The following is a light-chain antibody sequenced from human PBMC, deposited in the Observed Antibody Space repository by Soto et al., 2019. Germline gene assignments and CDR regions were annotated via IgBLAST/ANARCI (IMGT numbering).Light chain of an antibody. Sequence: EIVMTQSPVTLSVSPGERATLSCRASQSVSSNLAWYQQKPGQAPRLLIYGASTRATGIPARFSGSGSGTEFTLTISSLQSEDFAVYYCQQYNNGPLTFGGGTKVEIK. CDR3: QQYNNGPLT. J-gene: IGKJ4*01. V-gene: IGKV3-15*01. CDR2: GAS. CDR1: QSVSSN.